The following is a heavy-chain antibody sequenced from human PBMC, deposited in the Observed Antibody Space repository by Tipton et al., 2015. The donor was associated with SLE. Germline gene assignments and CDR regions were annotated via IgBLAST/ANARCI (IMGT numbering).Heavy chain of an antibody. CDR2: VCYTGST. D-gene: IGHD4-17*01. CDR3: ARWGMTTIWAFDL. Sequence: LRLSCTVSGGSIGSHCWNWIRQPSGKGLEWIGYVCYTGSTSYNPSLKSRVIMSIDTSNSQFSLKLTSMTAADTAVYYCARWGMTTIWAFDLWGLGTMVTVSS. CDR1: GGSIGSHC. J-gene: IGHJ3*01. V-gene: IGHV4-59*11.